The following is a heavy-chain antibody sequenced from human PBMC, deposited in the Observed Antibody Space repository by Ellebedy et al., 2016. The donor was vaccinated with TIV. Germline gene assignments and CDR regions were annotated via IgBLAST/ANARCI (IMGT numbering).Heavy chain of an antibody. D-gene: IGHD2-2*01. CDR3: ARSTSPDY. Sequence: MPTETLSLTCTVSGGSISSYYWSRIRQPPGKGLEWIGYIYYSGSTNYNPSLKSRVTISVDTSKNQFSLKLSSVTAADTAVYYCARSTSPDYWGQGTLVTVSS. CDR2: IYYSGST. V-gene: IGHV4-59*01. CDR1: GGSISSYY. J-gene: IGHJ4*02.